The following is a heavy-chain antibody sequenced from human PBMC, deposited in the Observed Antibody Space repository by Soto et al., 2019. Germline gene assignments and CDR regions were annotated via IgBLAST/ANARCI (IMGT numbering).Heavy chain of an antibody. CDR1: GGSISSSSYY. CDR2: IYYSGST. CDR3: ASRTYYYDVDY. Sequence: SETLSLTCTVSGGSISSSSYYWGWIRQPPGKGLEWIGSIYYSGSTYYNPSLKSRVTISVDTSKNQFSLKLSSVTAAVTAVYYCASRTYYYDVDYWGQGTLVTVSS. V-gene: IGHV4-39*01. J-gene: IGHJ4*02. D-gene: IGHD3-22*01.